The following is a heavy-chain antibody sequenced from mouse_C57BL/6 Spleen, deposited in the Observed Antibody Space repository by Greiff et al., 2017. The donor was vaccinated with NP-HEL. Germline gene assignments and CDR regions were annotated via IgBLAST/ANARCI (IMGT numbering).Heavy chain of an antibody. CDR2: IYPSDSET. CDR1: GYTFTSYW. D-gene: IGHD1-1*01. CDR3: ARRYYVFDY. J-gene: IGHJ2*01. V-gene: IGHV1-61*01. Sequence: QVQLQQPGAELVRPGSSVKLSCKASGYTFTSYWMDWVKQRPGQGLEWIGNIYPSDSETHYNQKFKDKATLTVDKSSSTANMQLSSLTSEDSAVYYYARRYYVFDYWGQGTTLTVSS.